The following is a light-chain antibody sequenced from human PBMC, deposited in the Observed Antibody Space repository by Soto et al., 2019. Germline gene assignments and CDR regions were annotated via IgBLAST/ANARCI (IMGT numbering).Light chain of an antibody. J-gene: IGLJ2*01. V-gene: IGLV2-14*03. CDR1: SSDVGGYNY. CDR3: SSYTSGNTVI. CDR2: DVS. Sequence: QSVLTQPASVSGSPGQSITISCTGTSSDVGGYNYVSWYQQHPGKAPKLMIYDVSDRPSGDSNRFSGSKSGNTASLTISGLQAEDEADYYCSSYTSGNTVIFGGGTKVTVL.